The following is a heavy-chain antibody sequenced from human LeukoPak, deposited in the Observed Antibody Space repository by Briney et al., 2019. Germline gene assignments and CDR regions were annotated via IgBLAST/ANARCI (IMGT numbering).Heavy chain of an antibody. CDR1: QFAFSGYW. CDR2: TNHDGTST. V-gene: IGHV3-74*01. D-gene: IGHD6-19*01. Sequence: PGGSLRLSCAASQFAFSGYWMHWVRQVPGKGLVWVSRTNHDGTSTNYADSVKGRFTISRDNAKSTLFLQLSSLRAEDTAVYYCARAGSDWKIDYWGQGTLVTVSS. CDR3: ARAGSDWKIDY. J-gene: IGHJ4*02.